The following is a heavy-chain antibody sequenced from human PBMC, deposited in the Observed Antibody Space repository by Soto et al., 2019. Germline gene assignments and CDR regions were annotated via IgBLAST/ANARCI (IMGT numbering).Heavy chain of an antibody. Sequence: SLRLSCAASGFTFNTYAMHWVRQSPGKGLEWVAFISSGSDYIYYADSVKGRFTISRDNAESSLFLHMNSLRDDDTALYYCASEFCTGGSCYSRIFDYWGHGALVTVSS. CDR3: ASEFCTGGSCYSRIFDY. V-gene: IGHV3-21*04. D-gene: IGHD2-15*01. J-gene: IGHJ4*01. CDR1: GFTFNTYA. CDR2: ISSGSDYI.